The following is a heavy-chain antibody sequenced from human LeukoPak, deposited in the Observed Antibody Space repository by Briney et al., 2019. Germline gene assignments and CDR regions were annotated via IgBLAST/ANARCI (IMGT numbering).Heavy chain of an antibody. V-gene: IGHV3-7*01. CDR2: IKQDGSEK. CDR3: ARVITGYYYDSSGYYGDY. D-gene: IGHD3-22*01. Sequence: GGSLRLSCAASGFTFSSYWMSWVRQAPGKGLEWVANIKQDGSEKYYVDSVKGRFTISRDNAKNSLYMQMNSLRAEDTAVYYCARVITGYYYDSSGYYGDYWGQGTLVTVSS. J-gene: IGHJ4*02. CDR1: GFTFSSYW.